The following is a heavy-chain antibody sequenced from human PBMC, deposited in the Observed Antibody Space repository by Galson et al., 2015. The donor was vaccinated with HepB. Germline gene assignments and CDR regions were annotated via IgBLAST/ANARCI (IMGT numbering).Heavy chain of an antibody. CDR1: GFTFSNYA. D-gene: IGHD3-22*01. CDR2: ISDSGGST. V-gene: IGHV3-23*01. Sequence: LRLSCAASGFTFSNYAMSWVRQAPGKGLEWVAGISDSGGSTYYADSVKGRFTISRDNSKNTLYLQMNSLRAEDTAVYYCAERHYFDSRGYYFYYFDHWGQGTLVNVSS. CDR3: AERHYFDSRGYYFYYFDH. J-gene: IGHJ4*02.